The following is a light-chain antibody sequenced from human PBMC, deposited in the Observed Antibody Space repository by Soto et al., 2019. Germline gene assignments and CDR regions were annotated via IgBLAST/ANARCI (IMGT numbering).Light chain of an antibody. J-gene: IGKJ1*01. CDR1: QSVSSN. V-gene: IGKV3-15*01. CDR3: QQYINWPVT. Sequence: EIVMTQSPATLSVSPGERATLSCRASQSVSSNLAWYQQKPGQAPRLLIYGASTRATGIPARFSGNGSGTEFTLTISSLQSEDFAVYYCQQYINWPVTFGQGTKVEIK. CDR2: GAS.